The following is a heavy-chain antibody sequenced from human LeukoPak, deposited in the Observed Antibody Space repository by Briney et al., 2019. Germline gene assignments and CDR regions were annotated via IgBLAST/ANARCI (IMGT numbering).Heavy chain of an antibody. D-gene: IGHD3-9*01. V-gene: IGHV1-69*13. CDR1: GGTFSSYA. Sequence: SVKVSCKASGGTFSSYAISWVRQAPGQGLEWMGGIIPIFGTANYAQKFQGRVTITADESTSTAYMELSNLRSEDTAVYYCARDGRMDLTGYYLFDYWGQGTLVTVSS. CDR3: ARDGRMDLTGYYLFDY. J-gene: IGHJ4*02. CDR2: IIPIFGTA.